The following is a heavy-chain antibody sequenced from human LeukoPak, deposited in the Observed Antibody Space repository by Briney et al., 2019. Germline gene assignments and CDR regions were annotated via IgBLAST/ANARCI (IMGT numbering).Heavy chain of an antibody. J-gene: IGHJ4*02. CDR1: GFTFSSYA. V-gene: IGHV3-23*01. CDR3: AKYGPQDSGSSHFDY. CDR2: IRDSGSST. D-gene: IGHD1-26*01. Sequence: GGSLRLSCAASGFTFSSYAMSWVRRAPGKGLEWVSAIRDSGSSTHYADSVKGRFSTSRDNSKNTLFLQMNSLRAEDTAIYYCAKYGPQDSGSSHFDYWGQGALVTVSS.